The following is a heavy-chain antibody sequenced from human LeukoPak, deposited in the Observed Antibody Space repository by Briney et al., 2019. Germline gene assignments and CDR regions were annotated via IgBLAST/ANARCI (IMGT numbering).Heavy chain of an antibody. CDR2: INHSGDT. Sequence: SETLSLTCVVSGGSLSGYYWSWIRQPPGKGLEWIGEINHSGDTNYNPSLKSRVTILVDTSRNQFSLKLTSVTAADTAVYHCARFRGKKPYDYWGRGTLVTVSS. J-gene: IGHJ4*02. V-gene: IGHV4-34*01. D-gene: IGHD3-10*01. CDR1: GGSLSGYY. CDR3: ARFRGKKPYDY.